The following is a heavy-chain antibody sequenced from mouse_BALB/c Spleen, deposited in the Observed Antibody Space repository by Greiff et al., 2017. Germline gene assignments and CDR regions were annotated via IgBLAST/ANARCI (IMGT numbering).Heavy chain of an antibody. CDR2: ISSGGSYT. J-gene: IGHJ1*01. Sequence: EVKLVESGGGLVKPGGSLKLSCAASGFTFSSYAMSWVRQSPEKRLEWVAEISSGGSYTYYPDTVTGRFTISRDNAKNTLYLEMSSLRSEDTAMYYCARGRAQGWYFDVWGAGTTVTVSS. CDR3: ARGRAQGWYFDV. V-gene: IGHV5-9-4*01. D-gene: IGHD3-1*01. CDR1: GFTFSSYA.